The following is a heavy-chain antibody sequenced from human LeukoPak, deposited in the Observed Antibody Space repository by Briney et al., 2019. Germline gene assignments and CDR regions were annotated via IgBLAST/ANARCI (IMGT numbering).Heavy chain of an antibody. CDR2: ISSSGSTI. Sequence: GGSLRLSCAASGFTFSSYEMNWVRQAPGKGLEWVSYISSSGSTIYYADSVKGRFTISRDNVKNSLYLQMNSLRAEDTAVYYCARVGSGWYFDYWGQGPLVTVSS. CDR1: GFTFSSYE. D-gene: IGHD6-19*01. V-gene: IGHV3-48*03. J-gene: IGHJ4*02. CDR3: ARVGSGWYFDY.